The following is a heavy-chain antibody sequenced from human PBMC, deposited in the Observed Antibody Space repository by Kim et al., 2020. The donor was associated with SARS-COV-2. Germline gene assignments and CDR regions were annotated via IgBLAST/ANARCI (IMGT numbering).Heavy chain of an antibody. V-gene: IGHV3-23*01. D-gene: IGHD3-3*01. CDR3: AKAQALLEWSTPFDY. J-gene: IGHJ4*02. Sequence: DSVKGRFTISRDNSKNTLYLQMNSLRAEDTAVYYCAKAQALLEWSTPFDYWGQGTLVTVSS.